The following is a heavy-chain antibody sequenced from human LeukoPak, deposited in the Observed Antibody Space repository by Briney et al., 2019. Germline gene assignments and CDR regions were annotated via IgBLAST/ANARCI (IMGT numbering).Heavy chain of an antibody. Sequence: GGSLRLSCTASGFTFTTFGMHWLRQAPGKGLEWVALISSYGNSKYYADSVKGRFTISRDNSKNTLYLQIGSLTAEDTAVYYCATDGSGWSPGDYWGQGTLVTVSS. J-gene: IGHJ4*02. D-gene: IGHD6-19*01. CDR3: ATDGSGWSPGDY. CDR2: ISSYGNSK. V-gene: IGHV3-33*01. CDR1: GFTFTTFG.